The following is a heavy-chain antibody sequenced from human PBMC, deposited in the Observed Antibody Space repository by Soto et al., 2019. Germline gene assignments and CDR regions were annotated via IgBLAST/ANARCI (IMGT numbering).Heavy chain of an antibody. V-gene: IGHV4-59*01. CDR3: ARDYGSGT. CDR1: GGSISSSY. Sequence: PSETLSLTCTVSGGSISSSYWSWIRQPPVKGLEWIGYIYSSGNTKYNPSLKSRVTISVDTSRNEFSLKLSSVTAADTAVYYCARDYGSGTWGQGTLVTVSS. CDR2: IYSSGNT. D-gene: IGHD3-16*01. J-gene: IGHJ1*01.